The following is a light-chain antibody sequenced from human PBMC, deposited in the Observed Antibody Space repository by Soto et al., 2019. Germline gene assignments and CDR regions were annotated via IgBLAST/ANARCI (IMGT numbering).Light chain of an antibody. V-gene: IGLV1-40*01. CDR3: QSYDNSLSGWV. CDR1: SSNIGAGYD. J-gene: IGLJ3*02. CDR2: GNT. Sequence: QAVVTQPPSVSGAPGQRVTICCTGSSSNIGAGYDIHWYQQLPGTAPKLLVYGNTHRPSGVPDRFSGSKSGTSASLAITGLQAEDEAHYYCQSYDNSLSGWVFGGGTKLTVL.